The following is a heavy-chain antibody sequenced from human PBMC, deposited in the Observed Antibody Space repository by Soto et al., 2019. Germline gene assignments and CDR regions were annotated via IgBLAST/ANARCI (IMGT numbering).Heavy chain of an antibody. J-gene: IGHJ4*02. CDR3: ARDLSQTFSGYSYGSPGGY. CDR1: GYTFTSYG. CDR2: ISAYNGNT. V-gene: IGHV1-18*01. Sequence: QVQLVQSGAEVKKPGASVKVSCKASGYTFTSYGISWVRQAPGQGLEWMGWISAYNGNTNYAQKLQGRVTMTTDTSTSTAYMELRSLRSDDTAVYYCARDLSQTFSGYSYGSPGGYWGQGTLVTVSS. D-gene: IGHD5-18*01.